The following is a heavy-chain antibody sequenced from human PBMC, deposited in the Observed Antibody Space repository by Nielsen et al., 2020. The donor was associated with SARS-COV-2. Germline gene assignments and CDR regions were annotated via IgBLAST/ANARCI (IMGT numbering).Heavy chain of an antibody. CDR2: ISGSGGGT. Sequence: GESLKISCAASGFTFSSYAMSWVRQAPGKGLEWVSAISGSGGGTYYADSVKGRFTISRDNSKNTLYLQMNSLRAEDTAVYYCAKLISSSSSARGGDYWGQGTLVTVSS. CDR1: GFTFSSYA. J-gene: IGHJ4*02. D-gene: IGHD6-6*01. CDR3: AKLISSSSSARGGDY. V-gene: IGHV3-23*01.